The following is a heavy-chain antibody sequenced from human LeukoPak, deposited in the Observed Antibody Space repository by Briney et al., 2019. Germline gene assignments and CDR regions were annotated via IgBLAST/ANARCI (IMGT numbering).Heavy chain of an antibody. D-gene: IGHD4-17*01. J-gene: IGHJ4*02. Sequence: GESLRLSCAASGFTFSSYSMNWVRQAPGKGLEWVSSISSSSSYIYYADSVKGRFTISRDNAKNSLYLQMNSLRAEDTAVYYCAREDIPPGPTVPNSMIDYWGQGTLVTVSS. CDR1: GFTFSSYS. V-gene: IGHV3-21*01. CDR2: ISSSSSYI. CDR3: AREDIPPGPTVPNSMIDY.